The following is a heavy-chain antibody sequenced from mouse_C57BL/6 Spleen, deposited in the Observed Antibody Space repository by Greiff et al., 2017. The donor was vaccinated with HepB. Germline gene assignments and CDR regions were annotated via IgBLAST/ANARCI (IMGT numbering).Heavy chain of an antibody. J-gene: IGHJ1*03. CDR2: INPSTGGT. V-gene: IGHV1-42*01. Sequence: VQLQQSGPELVKPGASVKISCKASGYSFTGYYMNWVKQSPEKSLEWIGEINPSTGGTTYNQKFKAKATLTVDKSSSTAYMQLKSLTSEDSAVYYCARRGVLMGYFDVWGTGTTVTVSS. D-gene: IGHD1-1*01. CDR1: GYSFTGYY. CDR3: ARRGVLMGYFDV.